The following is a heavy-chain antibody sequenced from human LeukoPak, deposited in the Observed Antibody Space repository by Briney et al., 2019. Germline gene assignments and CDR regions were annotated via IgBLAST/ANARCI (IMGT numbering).Heavy chain of an antibody. J-gene: IGHJ5*02. CDR1: GYSISSGYC. CDR3: ARRLLTVTTYWFDP. CDR2: IYHSGST. V-gene: IGHV4-38-2*01. D-gene: IGHD4-11*01. Sequence: PSETLSLTCAVSGYSISSGYCWGWIRQPPGKGLEWIGSIYHSGSTYYNPSLKSRVTISVDTSKNQFSLKLSSVTAADTAVYYCARRLLTVTTYWFDPWGQGTLVTVSS.